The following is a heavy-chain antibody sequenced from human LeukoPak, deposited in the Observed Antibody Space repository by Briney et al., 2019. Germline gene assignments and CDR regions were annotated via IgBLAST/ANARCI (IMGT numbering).Heavy chain of an antibody. D-gene: IGHD3-10*01. CDR2: IYHSRST. V-gene: IGHV4-59*04. Sequence: SETLSLICTVSGGSIGDYYWTWIRQPPGKGLEWIGSIYHSRSTYYNASLKSRATISADTSKNQFSLKLSSVTAADTAVYYCARHRWMEVYGSGSYYVDYWGQGTLVTVSS. CDR1: GGSIGDYY. CDR3: ARHRWMEVYGSGSYYVDY. J-gene: IGHJ4*02.